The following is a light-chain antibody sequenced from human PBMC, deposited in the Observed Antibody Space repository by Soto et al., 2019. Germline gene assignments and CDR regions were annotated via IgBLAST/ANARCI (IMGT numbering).Light chain of an antibody. V-gene: IGLV2-14*01. CDR1: SSDIGTYKY. J-gene: IGLJ3*02. CDR2: EVS. CDR3: SSSAGIYHYLV. Sequence: QSALTQPASVSGSPGQSITISCTGTSSDIGTYKYVSWFQHHPGKAPKLIIFEVSNRPSGVSDRFSGSKSGYTASLTVSGLQTEDEAFYYCSSSAGIYHYLVFGGGTKLTVL.